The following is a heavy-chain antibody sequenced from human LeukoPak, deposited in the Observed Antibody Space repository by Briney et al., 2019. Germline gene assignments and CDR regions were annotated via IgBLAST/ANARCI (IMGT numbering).Heavy chain of an antibody. V-gene: IGHV3-21*04. D-gene: IGHD7-27*01. Sequence: GGSLRLSCAASGFTFSSYSMNWVRQAPGKGLEWVSSISSSSSYIYYADSVKGRFTISRDNAKNSLYLQMNSLRAEDTAVYYCARSPAHWDYYYGMDVWGQGTTVTVSS. CDR3: ARSPAHWDYYYGMDV. J-gene: IGHJ6*02. CDR2: ISSSSSYI. CDR1: GFTFSSYS.